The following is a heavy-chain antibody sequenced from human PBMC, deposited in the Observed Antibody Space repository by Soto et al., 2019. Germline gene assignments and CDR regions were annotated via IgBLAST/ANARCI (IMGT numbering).Heavy chain of an antibody. CDR1: GGSISSAAYC. D-gene: IGHD7-27*01. V-gene: IGHV4-30-4*01. J-gene: IGHJ4*02. CDR3: ARGPSGDKVDY. CDR2: IYDGGTT. Sequence: SETLSLTCTVPGGSISSAAYCWSWIRQSPDKGLEWIGHIYDGGTTYSSPSLKGRVTISADTSETQFSLKLNSVSAADTAVYYCARGPSGDKVDYWGQGIQVTVSS.